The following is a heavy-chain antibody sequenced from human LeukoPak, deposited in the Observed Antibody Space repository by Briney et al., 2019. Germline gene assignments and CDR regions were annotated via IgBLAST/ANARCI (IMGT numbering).Heavy chain of an antibody. V-gene: IGHV3-53*01. D-gene: IGHD5-12*01. CDR3: ASSHSGYDPFDY. CDR2: IYSGGSI. Sequence: GGSLRLSCAAPGFTVSSNYMSWVRQAPGKGLEWVSVIYSGGSIYYADSVKGRFTISRDNAKNSLYLQMNSLRAEDTAVYYCASSHSGYDPFDYWGQGTLVTVSS. CDR1: GFTVSSNY. J-gene: IGHJ4*02.